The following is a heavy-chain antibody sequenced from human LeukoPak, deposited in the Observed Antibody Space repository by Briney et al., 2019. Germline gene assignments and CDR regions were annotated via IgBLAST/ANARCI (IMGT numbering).Heavy chain of an antibody. CDR1: GFTVSSNS. Sequence: GGSLRLSCTVSGFTVSSNSMSWVRQAPGKGLEWVSFIYSDNTHYSDSVKGRFTISIDKSKNTLYLQMNSLRAEDTAVYYCARRAGAYSHPYDYWGQGTLVTVSS. D-gene: IGHD4/OR15-4a*01. CDR3: ARRAGAYSHPYDY. V-gene: IGHV3-53*01. J-gene: IGHJ4*02. CDR2: IYSDNT.